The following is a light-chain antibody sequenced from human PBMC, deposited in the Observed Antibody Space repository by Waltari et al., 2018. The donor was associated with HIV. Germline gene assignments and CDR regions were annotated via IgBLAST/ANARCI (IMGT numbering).Light chain of an antibody. V-gene: IGKV4-1*01. Sequence: IVITQAPDPLALSLGGRATIDCRSSQTLLPSPNINNYLTWYRQKPGQPPKLLLYGSSTRESGVPDRFSGSGSGTKFTLTISRLQSEDAATYYCQQYNRSPWTFGQGTKV. CDR2: GSS. CDR3: QQYNRSPWT. CDR1: QTLLPSPNINNY. J-gene: IGKJ1*01.